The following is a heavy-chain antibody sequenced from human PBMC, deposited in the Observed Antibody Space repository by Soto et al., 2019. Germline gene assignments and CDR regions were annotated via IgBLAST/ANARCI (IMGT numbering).Heavy chain of an antibody. V-gene: IGHV4-59*08. J-gene: IGHJ3*02. CDR3: ARRYSSAFDI. CDR1: GGSISSYY. CDR2: IYYSGST. Sequence: TLSLTCTVSGGSISSYYWSWIRQPPGKGLEWIGYIYYSGSTNYNPSLKSRVTISVDTSKNQFSLKLSSVTAADTAVYYCARRYSSAFDIWGQGTMVTVSS. D-gene: IGHD6-13*01.